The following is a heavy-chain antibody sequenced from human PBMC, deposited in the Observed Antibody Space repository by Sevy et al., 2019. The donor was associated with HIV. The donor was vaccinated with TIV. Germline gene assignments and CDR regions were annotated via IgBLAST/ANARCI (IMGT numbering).Heavy chain of an antibody. CDR3: ARDSPYYYGSGSYRPI. J-gene: IGHJ3*02. Sequence: GGSLRLSCAASGFTFSSYWMSWVRQAPGKGLEWVANIKQDGSEKYYVDSVKGRFTISRDNAKNSLYLQMNSLRAEDTAVYCCARDSPYYYGSGSYRPIWGQGTMVNVSS. CDR1: GFTFSSYW. CDR2: IKQDGSEK. V-gene: IGHV3-7*01. D-gene: IGHD3-10*01.